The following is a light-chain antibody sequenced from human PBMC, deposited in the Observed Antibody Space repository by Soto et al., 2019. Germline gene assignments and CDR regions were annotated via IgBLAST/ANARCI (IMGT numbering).Light chain of an antibody. CDR1: QSINNY. V-gene: IGKV1-5*03. J-gene: IGKJ4*01. CDR3: HQDGSWPPT. Sequence: DIQMTQSPSTLSASVGDRVTITCRATQSINNYLAGYQQKPGKAPKLWIFKASTLETGAPLRFSGSGTGTEFTLISSSRQPDDFATYYYHQDGSWPPTFVEGTKVVIK. CDR2: KAS.